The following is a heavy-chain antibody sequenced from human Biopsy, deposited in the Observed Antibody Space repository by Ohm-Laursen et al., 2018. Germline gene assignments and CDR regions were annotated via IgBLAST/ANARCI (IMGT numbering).Heavy chain of an antibody. CDR3: AKDRYPSSWHYYYGMDV. J-gene: IGHJ6*02. CDR2: ISWNSDSI. V-gene: IGHV3-9*01. CDR1: GFSFDNHV. Sequence: SLRLSRTAPGFSFDNHVMHWVRQAPGKGLEWVSGISWNSDSIGYADSVKGRFTISRDNAKNSLYLQMNSLRSEDTALYYCAKDRYPSSWHYYYGMDVWGQGTTVTVSS. D-gene: IGHD6-13*01.